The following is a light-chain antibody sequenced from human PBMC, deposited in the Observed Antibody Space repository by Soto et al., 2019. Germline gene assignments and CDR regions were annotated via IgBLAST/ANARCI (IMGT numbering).Light chain of an antibody. J-gene: IGKJ1*01. V-gene: IGKV4-1*01. CDR3: QQYYSSPRT. CDR2: WAS. CDR1: QSVLYSSNNKNY. Sequence: DIVMTQSPDSLAVSLGERATINCKSSQSVLYSSNNKNYLAWYQQKPGQPPKLLIYWASIRESGVPDRFSGSGSETDFTLTISCLQAEDVAVYYCQQYYSSPRTFGQGTKVEV.